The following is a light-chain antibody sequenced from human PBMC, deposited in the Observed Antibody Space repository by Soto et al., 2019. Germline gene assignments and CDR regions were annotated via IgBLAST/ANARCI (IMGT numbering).Light chain of an antibody. V-gene: IGKV2-28*01. Sequence: EIVLTQSPLSLPVTPGEPASISCRSSQNLLHSNGYNYLNWYLQKPGQSPQLLIYLGSNRASGVPDRFSGSGSRTDFTLTINRVEAEDVGLYFCAQGLATPFTFGGGTKVEIK. CDR1: QNLLHSNGYNY. CDR3: AQGLATPFT. CDR2: LGS. J-gene: IGKJ4*01.